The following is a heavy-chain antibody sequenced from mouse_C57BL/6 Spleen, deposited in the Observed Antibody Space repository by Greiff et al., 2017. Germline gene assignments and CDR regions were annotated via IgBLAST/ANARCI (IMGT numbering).Heavy chain of an antibody. Sequence: QVQLQQPGAELVRPGSSVKLSCKASGYTFTSYWMHWVKQRPIQGLEWIGNIDPSDSETHYNQKFKDKATLTVDKSSSTAYMQLSSLTSEDSAVYYCARYRGSSYFDYWGQGTTLTVSS. CDR3: ARYRGSSYFDY. CDR1: GYTFTSYW. J-gene: IGHJ2*01. V-gene: IGHV1-52*01. D-gene: IGHD1-1*01. CDR2: IDPSDSET.